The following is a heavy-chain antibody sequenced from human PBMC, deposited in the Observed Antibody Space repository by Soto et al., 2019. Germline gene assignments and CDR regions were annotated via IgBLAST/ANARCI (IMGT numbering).Heavy chain of an antibody. CDR2: IAWSGSSAI. D-gene: IGHD3-10*02. CDR3: TTSHGPLVH. Sequence: EVQLVESGGALVQPGGSLILSCAVSGFTISTYSMNWVRQAPGKGLEWISYIAWSGSSAIYYADSAKGLFPISRDNAETSLYLQMSSLRDEDTAMYYCTTSHGPLVHWGQGTLVTVSP. V-gene: IGHV3-48*02. CDR1: GFTISTYS. J-gene: IGHJ4*02.